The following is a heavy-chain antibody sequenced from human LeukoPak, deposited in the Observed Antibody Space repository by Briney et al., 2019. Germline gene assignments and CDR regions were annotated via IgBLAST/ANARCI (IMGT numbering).Heavy chain of an antibody. CDR2: ISSSGSTI. D-gene: IGHD5-12*01. CDR3: ARDLGYSGYDLRSTGFDY. J-gene: IGHJ4*02. Sequence: GGSLRLSCAASGFTFSDYYMSWIRQAPGKGLEWVSYISSSGSTIYYADSVKGRFTISRDNAKNSLYLQMNSLRAEDTAVYYCARDLGYSGYDLRSTGFDYWGQGTLVTVSS. CDR1: GFTFSDYY. V-gene: IGHV3-11*01.